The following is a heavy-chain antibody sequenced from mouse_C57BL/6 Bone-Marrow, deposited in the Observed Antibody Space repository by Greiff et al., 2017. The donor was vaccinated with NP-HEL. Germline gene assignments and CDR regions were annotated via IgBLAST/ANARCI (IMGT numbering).Heavy chain of an antibody. V-gene: IGHV2-9-1*01. CDR2: IWNGGGT. J-gene: IGHJ2*01. CDR1: GFSLTSYA. CDR3: AKNPAFYFDY. Sequence: QVQLKESGPGLVAPSQSLSITCTVSGFSLTSYAISWVRQPPGKGLEWLGVIWNGGGTNYNSALTSRLSISKDNSKSQVFLKMNSLQTADTARYYCAKNPAFYFDYWGQGTTLTVSS.